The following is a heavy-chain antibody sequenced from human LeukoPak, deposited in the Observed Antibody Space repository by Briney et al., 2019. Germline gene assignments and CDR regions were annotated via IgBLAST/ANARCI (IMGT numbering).Heavy chain of an antibody. Sequence: YYWXWIRQPPXKGLEWIGYIYYSGSTNYNPSLKSRVTISVDTSKNQFSLKLSSVTAADTAVYYCAREARDAFDIWGQGTMVTVSS. CDR2: IYYSGST. CDR3: AREARDAFDI. J-gene: IGHJ3*02. V-gene: IGHV4-59*01. CDR1: YY.